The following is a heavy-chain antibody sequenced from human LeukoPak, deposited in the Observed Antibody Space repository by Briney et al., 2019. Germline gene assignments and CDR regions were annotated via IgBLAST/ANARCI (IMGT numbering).Heavy chain of an antibody. J-gene: IGHJ6*03. CDR1: GFTFSSYD. CDR2: ISRSGGTT. CDR3: AKRGGTESFYYYYYMDV. Sequence: QPGGSPRLSCAASGFTFSSYDMTWVRQTPGKGLEWVALISRSGGTTYYADSVKGRFTISRDNSKNTLYLQMNSLRAEDTAEYYCAKRGGTESFYYYYYMDVWGKGTTVTVSS. D-gene: IGHD2-15*01. V-gene: IGHV3-23*01.